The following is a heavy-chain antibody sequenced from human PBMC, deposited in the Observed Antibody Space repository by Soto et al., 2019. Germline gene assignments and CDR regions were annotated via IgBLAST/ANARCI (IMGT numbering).Heavy chain of an antibody. CDR2: ISGSGGST. Sequence: GGSVRLSCAASGFTFSSYAMSWVRQAPGKGLEWVSAISGSGGSTYYADSVKGRFTISRDNSKNTLYLQMNSLRAEATAVYYCVKTLRFLEWLSSYYYGMDVWGKATTVTVSS. CDR3: VKTLRFLEWLSSYYYGMDV. J-gene: IGHJ6*04. V-gene: IGHV3-23*01. CDR1: GFTFSSYA. D-gene: IGHD3-3*01.